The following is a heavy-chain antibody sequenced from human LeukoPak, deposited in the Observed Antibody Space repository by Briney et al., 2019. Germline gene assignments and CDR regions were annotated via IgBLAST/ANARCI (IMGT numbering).Heavy chain of an antibody. Sequence: SETLSLTCAVYGGSFSGYYWSWIRQPPGKGLEWIGEINHSGSTNYNPSLKSRVTISVDTSKNQFSLKLSSVTAADTAVYYCATSSSTSSWGQGPLVTVSS. J-gene: IGHJ4*02. D-gene: IGHD2-2*01. CDR3: ATSSSTSS. CDR1: GGSFSGYY. CDR2: INHSGST. V-gene: IGHV4-34*01.